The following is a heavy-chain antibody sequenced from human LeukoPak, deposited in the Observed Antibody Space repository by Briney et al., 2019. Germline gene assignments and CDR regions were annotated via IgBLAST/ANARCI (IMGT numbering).Heavy chain of an antibody. CDR2: INPSGGST. V-gene: IGHV1-46*01. J-gene: IGHJ4*02. Sequence: ASVKVSCKASGYTFTSYNMHWVRQAPGQGLEWMGIINPSGGSTSYAQKFQGRVTMTRDMSTSTVYMELSSLRSEDTAVYYCARSRTVPATPGYWGQGTLVTVSS. D-gene: IGHD2-2*01. CDR1: GYTFTSYN. CDR3: ARSRTVPATPGY.